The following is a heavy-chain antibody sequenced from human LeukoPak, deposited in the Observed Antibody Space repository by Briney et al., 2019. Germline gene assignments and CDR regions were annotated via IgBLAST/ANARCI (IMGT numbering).Heavy chain of an antibody. D-gene: IGHD1-26*01. CDR1: GGSFSGYY. J-gene: IGHJ5*02. CDR2: INHSGST. CDR3: ARPWFERASGSYIGWFDP. Sequence: PSETLSLTCAVYGGSFSGYYWSWIRRPPGKGLEWIGEINHSGSTNYNPSLKSRVTISVDTSKNQFSLKLSSVTAADTAVYYCARPWFERASGSYIGWFDPWGQGTLVTVSS. V-gene: IGHV4-34*01.